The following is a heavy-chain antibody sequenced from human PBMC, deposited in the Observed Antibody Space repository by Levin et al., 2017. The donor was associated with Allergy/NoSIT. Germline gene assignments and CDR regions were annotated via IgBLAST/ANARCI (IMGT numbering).Heavy chain of an antibody. CDR1: GFIFSGYS. CDR3: AREYYYSDSSGYYSLFDY. Sequence: GGSLRLSCEVSGFIFSGYSMNWVRQAPGQGLEWVSYISSSSSTIYYADSVKGRFTISRDNAKNSLYLQMNSLRDEDTAVYYCAREYYYSDSSGYYSLFDYWGQGTLVTVSS. V-gene: IGHV3-48*02. CDR2: ISSSSSTI. J-gene: IGHJ4*02. D-gene: IGHD3-22*01.